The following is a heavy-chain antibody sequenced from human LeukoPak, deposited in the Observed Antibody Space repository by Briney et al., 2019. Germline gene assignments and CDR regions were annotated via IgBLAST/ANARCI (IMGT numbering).Heavy chain of an antibody. J-gene: IGHJ4*02. CDR2: ISAYNGNT. CDR3: ARDRVGEVVVAATSDY. Sequence: ASVTVSCTASGYTVSSYGISWVRQAPGQGLEWMGWISAYNGNTKYAQKFQGRVTMTTDTSTSTAFMELRSLISDDTAVYYCARDRVGEVVVAATSDYWGQGTLVTVSS. D-gene: IGHD2-15*01. CDR1: GYTVSSYG. V-gene: IGHV1-18*01.